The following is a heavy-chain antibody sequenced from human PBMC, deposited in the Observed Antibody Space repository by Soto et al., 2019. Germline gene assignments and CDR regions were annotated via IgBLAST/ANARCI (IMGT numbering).Heavy chain of an antibody. CDR2: INPSGGST. CDR3: ARDGLRYYDSSGPPQIDY. D-gene: IGHD3-22*01. CDR1: GYTFTSYY. V-gene: IGHV1-46*01. Sequence: EASVKVSCKASGYTFTSYYMHWVRQAPGQGLEWMGIINPSGGSTSYAQKFQGRVTMTRDTSTSTVYMELSSLRSEDTAVYYCARDGLRYYDSSGPPQIDYWGQGTLVTVSS. J-gene: IGHJ4*02.